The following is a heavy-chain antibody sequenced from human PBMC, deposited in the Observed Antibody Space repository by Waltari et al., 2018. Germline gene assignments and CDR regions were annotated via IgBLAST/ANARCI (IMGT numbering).Heavy chain of an antibody. J-gene: IGHJ4*02. V-gene: IGHV3-74*01. CDR3: VRDAGMGRPHY. CDR2: LGVDGRIT. D-gene: IGHD6-13*01. Sequence: RPWCRESRGKGLGVVSRLGVDGRITSCAGSVKGRVTICRDNTDNTFYLQMNSLRVDDTGIYDCVRDAGMGRPHYWGQGTVVTVSS.